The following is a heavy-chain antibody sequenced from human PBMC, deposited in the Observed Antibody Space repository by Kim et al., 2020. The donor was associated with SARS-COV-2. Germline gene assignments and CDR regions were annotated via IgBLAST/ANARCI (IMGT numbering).Heavy chain of an antibody. CDR3: ARDQRYEIFYYYGMDV. V-gene: IGHV1-18*04. J-gene: IGHJ6*02. D-gene: IGHD2-2*01. Sequence: ASVKVSCKASGYTFTSYGISWVRQAPGQGLEWMGWISAYNGNTNYAQKLQGRVTMTTDTSTSTAYMELRSLRSDDTAVYYCARDQRYEIFYYYGMDVWGQGTTVTVSS. CDR2: ISAYNGNT. CDR1: GYTFTSYG.